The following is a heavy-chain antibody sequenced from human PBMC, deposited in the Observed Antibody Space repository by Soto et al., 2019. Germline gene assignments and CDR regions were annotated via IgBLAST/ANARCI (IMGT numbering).Heavy chain of an antibody. Sequence: CKASGGTFSSYAISWVRQSPGQGLEWMGGIIPIFGTANYAQKFQGRVTITADESTSTAYMELSSLRSEDTAVYYCASGQEPPDSSGYYYGFDYWGQGTLVTVSS. J-gene: IGHJ4*02. D-gene: IGHD3-22*01. CDR3: ASGQEPPDSSGYYYGFDY. V-gene: IGHV1-69*01. CDR1: GGTFSSYA. CDR2: IIPIFGTA.